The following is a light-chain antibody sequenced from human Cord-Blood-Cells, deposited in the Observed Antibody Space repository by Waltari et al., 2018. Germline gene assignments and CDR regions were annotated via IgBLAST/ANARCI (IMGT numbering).Light chain of an antibody. CDR3: AAWDDSLNGWV. V-gene: IGLV1-44*01. CDR1: QSNIGIHT. Sequence: QSLLPHPPKAMRPPGRRATISCTPTQSNIGIHTVDWHQHRPGTAPKLLIYSNNQRPSGVPDRFSGSKSGTSASLAISGLQSEDDADYYCAAWDDSLNGWVFGGGTKLTVL. J-gene: IGLJ3*02. CDR2: SNN.